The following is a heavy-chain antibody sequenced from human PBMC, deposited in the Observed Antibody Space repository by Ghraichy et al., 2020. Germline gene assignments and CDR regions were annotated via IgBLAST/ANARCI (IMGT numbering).Heavy chain of an antibody. CDR2: INHSGST. CDR3: ARGKGGSWNYYYYYMDV. CDR1: GGSFSGYY. V-gene: IGHV4-34*01. J-gene: IGHJ6*03. Sequence: SETLSLTCAVYGGSFSGYYWSWIRQPPGKGLEWIGEINHSGSTNYNPSLKSRVTISVDTSKNQFSLKLSSVTAADTAVYYCARGKGGSWNYYYYYMDVWGKGTTVTVSS. D-gene: IGHD1-26*01.